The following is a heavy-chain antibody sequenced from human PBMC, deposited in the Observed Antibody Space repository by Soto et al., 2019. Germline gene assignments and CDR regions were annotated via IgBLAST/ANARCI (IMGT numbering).Heavy chain of an antibody. J-gene: IGHJ6*03. CDR2: INAGNGNT. Sequence: ASVKVSCKASGYTFTSYAMHWVRQAPGQRLEWMGWINAGNGNTKYSQKFQGRVTITRDTSASTAYMELSSLRSEDTAVYYCAKDHRYSSSPGRYYYYYMDVWGKGTTVTVSS. CDR3: AKDHRYSSSPGRYYYYYMDV. V-gene: IGHV1-3*01. CDR1: GYTFTSYA. D-gene: IGHD6-6*01.